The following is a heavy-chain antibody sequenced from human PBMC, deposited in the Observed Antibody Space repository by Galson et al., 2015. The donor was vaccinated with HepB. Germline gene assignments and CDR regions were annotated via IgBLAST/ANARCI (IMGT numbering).Heavy chain of an antibody. Sequence: SLRLSCAASGFTFGDYAMSWFRQAPGKGLEWVGFIRSKAYGGTTEYAASVKGRFTISRDDSKSIAYLQMNSLKTEDTAVYYCTTEVGPDIYSSGWYHYDYWGQGTLVTVSS. CDR2: IRSKAYGGTT. V-gene: IGHV3-49*03. CDR1: GFTFGDYA. D-gene: IGHD6-19*01. CDR3: TTEVGPDIYSSGWYHYDY. J-gene: IGHJ4*02.